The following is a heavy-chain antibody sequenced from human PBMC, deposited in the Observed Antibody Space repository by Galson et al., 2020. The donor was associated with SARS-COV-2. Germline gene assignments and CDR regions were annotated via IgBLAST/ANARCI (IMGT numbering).Heavy chain of an antibody. J-gene: IGHJ5*02. Sequence: SQTLSLTCVISGDSVSNNIATWNWIRLSPSRGLEWPGRTYYRSKWYYDYAAFIKSRIIINPDASKNQFSLQLNSLTPDDAAVYYCARGVKAPTTGWFEPWGQGTLVTVSS. D-gene: IGHD1-26*01. CDR1: GDSVSNNIAT. CDR3: ARGVKAPTTGWFEP. V-gene: IGHV6-1*01. CDR2: TYYRSKWYY.